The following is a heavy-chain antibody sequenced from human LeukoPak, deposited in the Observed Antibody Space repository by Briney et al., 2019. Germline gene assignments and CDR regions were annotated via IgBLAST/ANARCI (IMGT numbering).Heavy chain of an antibody. J-gene: IGHJ4*02. Sequence: SETLSLTCAVYGGSFSGYYWSWIRQPPGKGLEWIGEINHSGSTNYIPSLKSRVTISVDRSKNQFSLKLSSVTAADTAVYYCARSYCSSTSCPDSFDYWGQGTLVTVSS. CDR1: GGSFSGYY. D-gene: IGHD2-2*01. CDR3: ARSYCSSTSCPDSFDY. V-gene: IGHV4-34*01. CDR2: INHSGST.